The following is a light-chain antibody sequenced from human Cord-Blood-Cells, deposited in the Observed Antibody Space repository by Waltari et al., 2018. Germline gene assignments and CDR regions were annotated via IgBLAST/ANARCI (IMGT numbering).Light chain of an antibody. CDR3: SSYTSSSTLV. CDR1: SSDVGGYNY. J-gene: IGLJ3*02. V-gene: IGLV2-14*01. CDR2: DVS. Sequence: QSALTQPASVSGSPGQSITISCTGTSSDVGGYNYVSWYQQHPGKAPKLMVYDVSKRPSRVSNRFSGSKSGNTASLTISGLQAEEEADYYCSSYTSSSTLVFGGGTKLTVL.